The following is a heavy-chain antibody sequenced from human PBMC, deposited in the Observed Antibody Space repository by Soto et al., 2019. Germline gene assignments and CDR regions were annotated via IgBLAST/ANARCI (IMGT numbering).Heavy chain of an antibody. V-gene: IGHV4-31*03. CDR2: IYYSGST. CDR3: ARQRDGYNYRYFDY. D-gene: IGHD5-12*01. CDR1: GGSISSGGYY. Sequence: SETLSLTCTISGGSISSGGYYWSWNRQKPGKGLEWIGYIYYSGSTYYNPSLKSRVTISVDTSKNQFSLKLRSVTAADTAVYYCARQRDGYNYRYFDYWGQGTLVTVSS. J-gene: IGHJ4*02.